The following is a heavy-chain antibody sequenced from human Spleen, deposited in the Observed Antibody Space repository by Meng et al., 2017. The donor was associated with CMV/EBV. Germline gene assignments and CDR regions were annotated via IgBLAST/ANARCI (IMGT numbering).Heavy chain of an antibody. V-gene: IGHV4-61*01. CDR3: ARDQGSLQY. J-gene: IGHJ1*01. CDR2: IYYRGSA. Sequence: SETLSLTCTVSGGSVSSGSYYWSWIRQPPGKGLEWIGYIYYRGSANYNPSLKSRVTISVDTSKNQFSLKLSSVTAADTAVYYCARDQGSLQYWGRGTLVTVSS. CDR1: GGSVSSGSYY.